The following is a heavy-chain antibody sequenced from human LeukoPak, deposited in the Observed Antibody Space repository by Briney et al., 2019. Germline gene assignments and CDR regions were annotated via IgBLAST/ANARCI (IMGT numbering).Heavy chain of an antibody. Sequence: SETLSLTCAVYGGSFSGYYWSWIRQPPGKGLEWIREINHSGSTNYNPSLKSRVTISVDTSKNQFSLKLSSVTAADTAVYYCAKDRSDFWSGYYAFDYWGQGTLVTVSS. CDR3: AKDRSDFWSGYYAFDY. V-gene: IGHV4-34*01. D-gene: IGHD3-3*01. CDR1: GGSFSGYY. CDR2: INHSGST. J-gene: IGHJ4*02.